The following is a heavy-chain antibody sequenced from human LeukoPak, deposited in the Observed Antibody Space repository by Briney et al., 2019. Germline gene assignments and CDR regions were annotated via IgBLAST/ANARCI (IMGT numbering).Heavy chain of an antibody. Sequence: ASVKVSCKASGYIFTGYYMHWVRQAPGQGLEWMGWINPNSGGTNYAQKFQGRVTMTRDTSISTAYMELSRLRSDDTAVYYCAMGQQLASFYFDYWGQGTLVTVSS. D-gene: IGHD6-13*01. CDR2: INPNSGGT. J-gene: IGHJ4*02. CDR3: AMGQQLASFYFDY. V-gene: IGHV1-2*02. CDR1: GYIFTGYY.